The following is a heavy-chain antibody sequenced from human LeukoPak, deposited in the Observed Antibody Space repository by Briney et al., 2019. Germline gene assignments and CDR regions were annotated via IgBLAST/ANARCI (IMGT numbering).Heavy chain of an antibody. J-gene: IGHJ4*02. CDR1: GSTFSRYW. CDR3: ARDVIAVVSTSGFDY. V-gene: IGHV3-7*01. D-gene: IGHD2/OR15-2a*01. Sequence: PGGSLRLSCAASGSTFSRYWMSWVRQAPGKGLEWVANIKEDGSEKYYVDSVEGRFTISRDNAKNSLYLQMNSLRDEDTAVYYCARDVIAVVSTSGFDYWGQGTLVTVSS. CDR2: IKEDGSEK.